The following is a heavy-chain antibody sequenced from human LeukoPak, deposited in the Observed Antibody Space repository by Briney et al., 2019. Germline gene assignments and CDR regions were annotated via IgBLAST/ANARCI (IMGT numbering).Heavy chain of an antibody. Sequence: SETLSPTCTVSGGSISSYYWSWIRQPAGKGLEWIGRIYTSGSTNYNPSLKSRVTMSVDTSKNQFSLKLSSVTAADTAVYYCARDRYYYDSSGPSFDIWGQGTMVTVSS. CDR2: IYTSGST. V-gene: IGHV4-4*07. J-gene: IGHJ3*02. CDR3: ARDRYYYDSSGPSFDI. CDR1: GGSISSYY. D-gene: IGHD3-22*01.